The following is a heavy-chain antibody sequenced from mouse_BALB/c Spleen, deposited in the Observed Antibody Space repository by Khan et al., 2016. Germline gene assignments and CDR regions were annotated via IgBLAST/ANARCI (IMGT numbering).Heavy chain of an antibody. D-gene: IGHD2-4*01. CDR2: IYWDDDK. V-gene: IGHV8-12*01. CDR3: VRRGDYESRYFDV. Sequence: QVTLKESGPGILQPSQTLSLTCSFSGFSLSTSGMGVSWIRQPSGKGLEWLAHIYWDDDKRYNPSLKSRLTISKNTSSNQEFLKITSVDTADSAPYYCVRRGDYESRYFDVWGAGTTVTVSS. CDR1: GFSLSTSGMG. J-gene: IGHJ1*01.